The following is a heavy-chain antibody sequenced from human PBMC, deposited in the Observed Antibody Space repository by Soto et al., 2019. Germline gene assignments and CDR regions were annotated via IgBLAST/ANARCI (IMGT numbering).Heavy chain of an antibody. CDR2: IFYSGNT. CDR3: ARDGHCSGGSCYWFDP. Sequence: SETLSLTCTVSGDSISSGDYYWSWIRQPPGKGLEWIGYIFYSGNTYYNPSLKSRVTISVDTSKNQFSLKLNSVTAADTAVYYCARDGHCSGGSCYWFDPWGQGTLVTVSS. J-gene: IGHJ5*02. V-gene: IGHV4-30-4*01. CDR1: GDSISSGDYY. D-gene: IGHD2-15*01.